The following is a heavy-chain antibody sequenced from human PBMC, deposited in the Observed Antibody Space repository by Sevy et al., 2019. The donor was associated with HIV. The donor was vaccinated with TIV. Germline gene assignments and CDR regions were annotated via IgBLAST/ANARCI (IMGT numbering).Heavy chain of an antibody. CDR1: GGSISSYF. Sequence: SETLSLTCSVSGGSISSYFWTWVRQSPGKGLEWIGNIYFTGNTDYSPSLKSRVTLSLDTSKSQFSLTLKSVTAAATAIYFCARDSTTRPRVLDYWGQGTLVTVSS. J-gene: IGHJ4*02. V-gene: IGHV4-59*01. CDR2: IYFTGNT. CDR3: ARDSTTRPRVLDY. D-gene: IGHD1-1*01.